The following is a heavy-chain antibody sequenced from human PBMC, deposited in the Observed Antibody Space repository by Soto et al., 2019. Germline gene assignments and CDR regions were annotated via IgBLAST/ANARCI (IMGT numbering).Heavy chain of an antibody. V-gene: IGHV3-30-3*01. D-gene: IGHD3-22*01. J-gene: IGHJ4*02. Sequence: QVQLVESGGGVVQPGRSMRLSCAASGFTFSSYAMHWVRQAPGKGLEWVAVISYDGSNKYYADSVKGRFTISRDNSKNTLYLQMNSLRAEDTAVYYCARGAYDSENYWGQGTLVTVSS. CDR1: GFTFSSYA. CDR2: ISYDGSNK. CDR3: ARGAYDSENY.